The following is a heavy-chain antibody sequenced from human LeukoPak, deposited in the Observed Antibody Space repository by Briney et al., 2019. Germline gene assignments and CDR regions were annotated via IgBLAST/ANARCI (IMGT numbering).Heavy chain of an antibody. V-gene: IGHV3-30*18. CDR3: AKVFVLLRGTPENWFDP. Sequence: GGSLRLSCGASGFTFSSYGMHWVRQAPGKGLEWVAVISFDGSDQYYADSVRGRFTISRDNSKNTLYLQMNSLRVEDTAVYFCAKVFVLLRGTPENWFDPWGQGTLVTVSS. CDR1: GFTFSSYG. CDR2: ISFDGSDQ. J-gene: IGHJ5*02. D-gene: IGHD1-14*01.